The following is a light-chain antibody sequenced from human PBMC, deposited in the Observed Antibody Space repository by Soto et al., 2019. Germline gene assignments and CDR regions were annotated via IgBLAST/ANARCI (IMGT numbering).Light chain of an antibody. J-gene: IGKJ4*01. CDR3: QQYGLT. V-gene: IGKV3-20*01. CDR1: QSVSSSY. CDR2: GAS. Sequence: IVLTQSPGTLSLSPGERATLSCRASQSVSSSYLAWYQQKPGQAPRLLIYGASSRATGIPDRFSGSGSGTDFTLTISRLEPEDSAVYYCQQYGLTFGGGTKVEIK.